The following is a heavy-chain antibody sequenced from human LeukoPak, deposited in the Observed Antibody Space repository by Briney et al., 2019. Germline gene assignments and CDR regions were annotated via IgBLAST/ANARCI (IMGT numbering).Heavy chain of an antibody. Sequence: SETLSLTCTVSGGSISSYYWSWIRQPPGKGLEWIGYIYHSGSTYYNPSLKSRVTISVDRSKNQFSLKLSSVTAADTAVYYCARGGITIFGVVNNWFDPWGQGTLVTVSS. J-gene: IGHJ5*02. CDR1: GGSISSYY. D-gene: IGHD3-3*01. CDR3: ARGGITIFGVVNNWFDP. CDR2: IYHSGST. V-gene: IGHV4-59*12.